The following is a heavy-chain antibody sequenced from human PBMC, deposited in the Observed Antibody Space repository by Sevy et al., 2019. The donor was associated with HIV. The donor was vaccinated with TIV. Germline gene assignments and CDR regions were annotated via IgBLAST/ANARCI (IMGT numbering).Heavy chain of an antibody. Sequence: WGSLRLSCAASGFTFSSYAMSWVRQAPGKGLEWVSAISGSGGSTYYADSVKGRFTISRDNSKNTLYLQMNSLRAEDTAVYYCGKDFHIEGGGALFDYWGQGTLVTVSS. CDR2: ISGSGGST. CDR1: GFTFSSYA. D-gene: IGHD1-26*01. CDR3: GKDFHIEGGGALFDY. J-gene: IGHJ4*02. V-gene: IGHV3-23*01.